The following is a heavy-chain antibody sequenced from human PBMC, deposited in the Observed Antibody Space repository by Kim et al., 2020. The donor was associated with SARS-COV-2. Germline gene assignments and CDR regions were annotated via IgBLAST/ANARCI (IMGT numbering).Heavy chain of an antibody. CDR3: AKDPYYYGSGSLNYFDY. J-gene: IGHJ4*02. Sequence: GRFTISRENSTNTLYLQMNSLRAEDTAVYYCAKDPYYYGSGSLNYFDYWGQGTLVTVSS. V-gene: IGHV3-33*06. D-gene: IGHD3-10*01.